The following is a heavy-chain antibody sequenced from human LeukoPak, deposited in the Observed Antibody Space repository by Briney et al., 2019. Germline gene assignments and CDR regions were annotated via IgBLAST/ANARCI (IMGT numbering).Heavy chain of an antibody. D-gene: IGHD2-2*01. CDR3: ARSVVPAAMLNWFDP. Sequence: SETLSLTCTVSGGSISSYYWGWIRQPPGKGLEWIGYIYYSGSTNYNPSLKSRVTISVDTSKNQFSLKLSSVTAADTAVYYCARSVVPAAMLNWFDPWGQGTLVTVSS. CDR1: GGSISSYY. CDR2: IYYSGST. V-gene: IGHV4-59*01. J-gene: IGHJ5*02.